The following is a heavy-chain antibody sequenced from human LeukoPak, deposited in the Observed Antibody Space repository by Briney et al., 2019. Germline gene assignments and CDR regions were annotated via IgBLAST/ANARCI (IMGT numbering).Heavy chain of an antibody. D-gene: IGHD3-22*01. CDR3: AMQTYYYDSSAPKALEYYFDY. Sequence: KPSETLSLTCTVPGGSISSYYWSWIRQPPGKGLEWIGYIYYSGSTNYNPSLKSRVTISVDTSKNQFSLKLSSVTAADTAVYYCAMQTYYYDSSAPKALEYYFDYWGQGTLVTVSS. CDR2: IYYSGST. V-gene: IGHV4-59*01. J-gene: IGHJ4*02. CDR1: GGSISSYY.